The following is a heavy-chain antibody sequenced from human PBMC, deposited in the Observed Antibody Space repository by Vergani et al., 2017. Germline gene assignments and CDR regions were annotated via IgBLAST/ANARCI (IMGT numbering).Heavy chain of an antibody. D-gene: IGHD2-15*01. Sequence: QVQLVQSGAEVKKPGASVKVSCKASGYTFTGYYMHWVRQAPGQGLEWMGWINPNSGGTNYAQKFQGRVTMTRDTSISTAYMELSRLRSDDTAVYYCARVPILVVVAATPSDYCAQGPLFTVSS. CDR1: GYTFTGYY. CDR3: ARVPILVVVAATPSDY. V-gene: IGHV1-2*02. J-gene: IGHJ4*02. CDR2: INPNSGGT.